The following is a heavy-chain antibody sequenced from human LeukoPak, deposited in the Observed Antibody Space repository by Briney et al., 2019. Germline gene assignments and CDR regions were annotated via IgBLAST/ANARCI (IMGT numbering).Heavy chain of an antibody. Sequence: GGSLRLSCTASGFTYGDYAMSWVRQAPGKGLEWVGFIRSKAYGGTTEYAASVKGRFTISRDDSKSIAYLQMNSLKTEDTAVYYCTRDHYYDSSGYLWYFDLWGRGTLVTVSS. CDR3: TRDHYYDSSGYLWYFDL. CDR1: GFTYGDYA. D-gene: IGHD3-22*01. CDR2: IRSKAYGGTT. V-gene: IGHV3-49*04. J-gene: IGHJ2*01.